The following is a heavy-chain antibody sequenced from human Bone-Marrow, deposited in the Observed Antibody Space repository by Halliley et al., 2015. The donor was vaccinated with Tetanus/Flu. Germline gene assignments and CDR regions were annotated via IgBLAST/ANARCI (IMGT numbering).Heavy chain of an antibody. Sequence: IGYIFYYGGTNYNPSLRSRVSMLVDTSKNQFSLTLSSVTAADTAVYYCARVRSPGDIYWFDPWGQGTLVTVSS. D-gene: IGHD5-12*01. V-gene: IGHV4-59*01. CDR2: IFYYGGT. CDR3: ARVRSPGDIYWFDP. J-gene: IGHJ5*02.